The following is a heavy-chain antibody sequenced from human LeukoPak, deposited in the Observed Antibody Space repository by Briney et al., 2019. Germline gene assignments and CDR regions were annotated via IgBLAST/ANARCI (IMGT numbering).Heavy chain of an antibody. CDR3: ARISAPRASIYYMDV. V-gene: IGHV4-34*01. CDR1: GGSFSGYY. J-gene: IGHJ6*03. CDR2: INHSGST. Sequence: SETLSLTCAVYGGSFSGYYWSWTRQPPGKGLEWIGEINHSGSTNYNPSLKSRVTISVGTSKNQFSLKLSSVTATDTAVYYCARISAPRASIYYMDVWGKGTTVTISS.